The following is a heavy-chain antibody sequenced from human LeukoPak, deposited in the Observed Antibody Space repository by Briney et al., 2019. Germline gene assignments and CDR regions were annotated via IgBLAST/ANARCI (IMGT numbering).Heavy chain of an antibody. J-gene: IGHJ4*02. V-gene: IGHV3-15*01. Sequence: GGSLRLSCAASGFTFSNYAMNWVRQAPGKGLEWVGRIKSKSHGGTTDYAASVKGRFTISRDDSKNTLYLQMNSLKTEDTAIYCCTPRDYWGQGTLVTVSS. CDR2: IKSKSHGGTT. CDR3: TPRDY. CDR1: GFTFSNYA.